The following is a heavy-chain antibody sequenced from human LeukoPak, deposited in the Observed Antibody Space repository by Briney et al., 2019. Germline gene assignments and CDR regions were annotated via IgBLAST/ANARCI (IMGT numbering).Heavy chain of an antibody. D-gene: IGHD6-19*01. CDR3: ARGQWLVPLDF. Sequence: SETLSLTCTVSGGSVSSSSYYWGWIRQPSGKGLEWIGSIFYSETTYYSPSLKSRITISVDTSMNQFSLKLSSVTAADTAVYFCARGQWLVPLDFWGQGILVAVSS. CDR1: GGSVSSSSYY. CDR2: IFYSETT. J-gene: IGHJ4*02. V-gene: IGHV4-39*01.